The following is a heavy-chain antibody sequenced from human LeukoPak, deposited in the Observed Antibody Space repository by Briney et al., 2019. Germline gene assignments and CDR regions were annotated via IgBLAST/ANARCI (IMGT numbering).Heavy chain of an antibody. CDR3: AREVRGGGSYYPYYYYYMDV. CDR1: GFTFSSYS. D-gene: IGHD1-26*01. Sequence: GGSLRLSCEASGFTFSSYSINWVRQAPGKGLEWLSSISSSSTYIYYADSVKGRFTISRDNATNSLYLQMNSLRAEDTAVYYCAREVRGGGSYYPYYYYYMDVWGKGTTVTISS. J-gene: IGHJ6*03. V-gene: IGHV3-21*01. CDR2: ISSSSTYI.